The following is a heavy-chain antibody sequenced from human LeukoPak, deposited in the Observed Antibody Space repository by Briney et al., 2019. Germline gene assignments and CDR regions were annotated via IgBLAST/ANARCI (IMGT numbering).Heavy chain of an antibody. Sequence: SETLSLTCAVYGGSFSGYYWSWIRQPPGKGLEWIGEINHSGSTNYNPSLKSRVTISVDTSKNQFSLKLSSVTAADTAAYYCARGELDSSGWYGADWFDPWGQGTLVTVSS. J-gene: IGHJ5*02. CDR3: ARGELDSSGWYGADWFDP. CDR2: INHSGST. D-gene: IGHD6-19*01. CDR1: GGSFSGYY. V-gene: IGHV4-34*01.